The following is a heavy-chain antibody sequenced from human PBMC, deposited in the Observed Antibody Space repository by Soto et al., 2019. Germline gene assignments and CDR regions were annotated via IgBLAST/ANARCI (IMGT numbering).Heavy chain of an antibody. CDR1: GFTFRTYT. CDR2: IRGFSPYT. CDR3: ARDRGYDAHDDYYNDMDV. D-gene: IGHD5-12*01. J-gene: IGHJ6*03. V-gene: IGHV3-21*01. Sequence: GGSLRLSCISSGFTFRTYTMNWVRQAPGKGLEWVSGIRGFSPYTFYAESVKGRFTISRDNAKNSLYLQMNSLRAEDTAVYYCARDRGYDAHDDYYNDMDVWGQGTTVTVSS.